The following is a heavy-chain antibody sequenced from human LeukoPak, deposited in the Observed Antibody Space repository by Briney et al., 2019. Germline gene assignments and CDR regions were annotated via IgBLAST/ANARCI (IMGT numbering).Heavy chain of an antibody. V-gene: IGHV1-2*02. D-gene: IGHD3-22*01. J-gene: IGHJ4*02. Sequence: ASVKVSCKASGYTFTGYYMHWVRQAPGQGLEWMVWINPNSGGTNYAQRFKGRVTMTRDTSISTAYMELSRLRSDDTAVYYCARVEITTRIVVVAWYFDYWGQGTLVTVSS. CDR1: GYTFTGYY. CDR2: INPNSGGT. CDR3: ARVEITTRIVVVAWYFDY.